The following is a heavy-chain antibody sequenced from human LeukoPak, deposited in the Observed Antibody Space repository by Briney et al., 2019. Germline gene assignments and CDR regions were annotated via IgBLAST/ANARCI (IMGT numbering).Heavy chain of an antibody. Sequence: GASVKVSCKASGYTFTSYDINWVRQATGQGLEWMGWINPNSGGTNYAQKFQGRVTMTRDTSISTAYMELSRLRSDDTAVYYCARVDGDEDAFDIWGQGTMVTVSS. CDR3: ARVDGDEDAFDI. CDR1: GYTFTSYD. J-gene: IGHJ3*02. CDR2: INPNSGGT. V-gene: IGHV1-2*02. D-gene: IGHD4-17*01.